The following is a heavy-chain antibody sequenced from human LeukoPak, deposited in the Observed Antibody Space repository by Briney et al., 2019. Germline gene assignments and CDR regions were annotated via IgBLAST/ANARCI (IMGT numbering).Heavy chain of an antibody. CDR1: GGSISSGSYF. J-gene: IGHJ5*02. Sequence: SETLSLTCTVSGGSISSGSYFWGWIRQPPGKGLEWIGTIYYSGSTYYNPSLKSRVTIPVDSSKNQFSLRLSSVTAADTAVYYCARESLTWLQSRTSWFDPWGQGTLVTVSS. D-gene: IGHD5-24*01. V-gene: IGHV4-39*07. CDR2: IYYSGST. CDR3: ARESLTWLQSRTSWFDP.